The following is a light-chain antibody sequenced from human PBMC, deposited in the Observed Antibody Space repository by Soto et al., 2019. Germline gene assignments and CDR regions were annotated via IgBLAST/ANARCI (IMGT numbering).Light chain of an antibody. Sequence: QAVVTQPPSASGTPGQRVTISCSGSSSNIGSNIVNWYQQFPGTAPKLLIYSNNQRPSGVPDRFPGSKSGTSASLAIRGLQSEDEADYYCATWDDSLNGQVFGGGTKVTVL. CDR1: SSNIGSNI. J-gene: IGLJ3*02. V-gene: IGLV1-44*01. CDR2: SNN. CDR3: ATWDDSLNGQV.